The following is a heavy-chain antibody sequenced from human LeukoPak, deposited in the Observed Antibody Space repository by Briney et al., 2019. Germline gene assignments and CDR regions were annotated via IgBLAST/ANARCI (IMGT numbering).Heavy chain of an antibody. CDR3: ARGPGESSGWFYYFDY. CDR2: IKDDGSEK. CDR1: GFTFTNYW. J-gene: IGHJ4*02. D-gene: IGHD6-19*01. V-gene: IGHV3-7*04. Sequence: GGSLRLSCAASGFTFTNYWMSWVRQAPGKGLQWVANIKDDGSEKYYVDSVKGRFTISRDNAKNSLYLQMNSLRAEDTAVYYCARGPGESSGWFYYFDYWGQGTLVTVSS.